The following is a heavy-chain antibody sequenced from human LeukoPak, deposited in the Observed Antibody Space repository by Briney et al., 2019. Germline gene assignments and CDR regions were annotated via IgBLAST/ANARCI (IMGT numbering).Heavy chain of an antibody. CDR1: GYTFTSYD. V-gene: IGHV1-8*02. CDR3: ARDSRRRELLIDY. Sequence: ASVKVSCKASGYTFTSYDINWVRQATGQGLEWMGWMNPNSGNTGYAQKLQGRVTMTTDTSTSTAYMELRSLRSDDTAVYYCARDSRRRELLIDYWAREPWSPSPQ. J-gene: IGHJ4*02. CDR2: MNPNSGNT. D-gene: IGHD1-26*01.